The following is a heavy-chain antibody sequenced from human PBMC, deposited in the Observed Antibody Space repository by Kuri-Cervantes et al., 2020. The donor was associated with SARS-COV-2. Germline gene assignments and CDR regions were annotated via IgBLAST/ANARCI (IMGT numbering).Heavy chain of an antibody. V-gene: IGHV1-3*01. D-gene: IGHD3-3*01. J-gene: IGHJ6*02. CDR3: ARDRITIFGVVIPYYYYGMDV. CDR2: INAGNGNT. CDR1: GYTFTSYA. Sequence: ASVKVSCKASGYTFTSYAMHWVRQAPGQRLEWMGWINAGNGNTKYSQKFQGRVTITRDTSASTVYMELSSLRSEDTAVYYCARDRITIFGVVIPYYYYGMDVWGQGTTVTVSS.